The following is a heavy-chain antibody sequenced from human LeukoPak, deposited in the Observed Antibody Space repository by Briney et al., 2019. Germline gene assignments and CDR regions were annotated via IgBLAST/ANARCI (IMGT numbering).Heavy chain of an antibody. V-gene: IGHV4-61*01. D-gene: IGHD5-18*01. Sequence: KPSETLSLTCTVSGGSVSSGSYYWSWIRQPPGKGLEWIGYIYYSGSTNYNPSLKSRVTISVDTSKNQFSLKLSSVTAADTAVYYCARNKPTARPIWGQGTLVTVSS. CDR3: ARNKPTARPI. CDR1: GGSVSSGSYY. CDR2: IYYSGST. J-gene: IGHJ4*02.